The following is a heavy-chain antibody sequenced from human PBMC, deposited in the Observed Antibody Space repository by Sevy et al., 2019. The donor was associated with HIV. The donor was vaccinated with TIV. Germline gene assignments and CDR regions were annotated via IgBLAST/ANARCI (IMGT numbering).Heavy chain of an antibody. D-gene: IGHD3-3*01. CDR3: AKVGVGWSEFFDH. Sequence: ASVKVSCKASGYIFSDYHIHWARQAPGQRLEWMGWINGKRGDTEYAEKFQGRVTMSRDTSISTAYMELTRLQSDDTAVYYCAKVGVGWSEFFDHWGQGTLVTVSS. J-gene: IGHJ4*02. V-gene: IGHV1-2*02. CDR1: GYIFSDYH. CDR2: INGKRGDT.